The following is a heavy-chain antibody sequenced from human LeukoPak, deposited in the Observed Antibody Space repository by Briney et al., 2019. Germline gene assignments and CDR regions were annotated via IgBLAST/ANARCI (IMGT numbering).Heavy chain of an antibody. CDR2: IYTSGST. V-gene: IGHV4-4*07. CDR3: ARDRPRLRGYTYGYYYYMDV. Sequence: SETLSLTCTVSGGSISSYYWSWIRQPAGKGLEWIGRIYTSGSTNYNPSLKSRVTMSVDTSKNQFSLKLSSVTAADTAVYYCARDRPRLRGYTYGYYYYMDVWGKGTTVTVSS. J-gene: IGHJ6*03. D-gene: IGHD5-18*01. CDR1: GGSISSYY.